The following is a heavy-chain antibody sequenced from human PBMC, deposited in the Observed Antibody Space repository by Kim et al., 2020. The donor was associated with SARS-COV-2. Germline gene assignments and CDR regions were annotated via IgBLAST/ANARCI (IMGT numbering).Heavy chain of an antibody. D-gene: IGHD6-19*01. CDR3: ATDRIAVAGKGILDY. V-gene: IGHV1-8*01. J-gene: IGHJ4*02. Sequence: QKYQGRVTMTRNTSKSTAYMELGSLRSEDTAVYYCATDRIAVAGKGILDYWGQGTLVTVSS.